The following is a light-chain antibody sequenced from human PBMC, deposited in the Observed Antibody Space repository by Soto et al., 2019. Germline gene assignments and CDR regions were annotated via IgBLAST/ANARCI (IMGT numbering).Light chain of an antibody. CDR1: QSVIDNY. V-gene: IGKV3-20*01. CDR2: RAS. Sequence: EIVLTQSPGTLSLSPGERVTLSCRASQSVIDNYLAWFQQKPGQAPRLLIYRASSRATGIPDRFSGSGSGTDFALTSSRLEPEDFAVYYCQQYGSSPYTFGQGTKVDIK. CDR3: QQYGSSPYT. J-gene: IGKJ2*01.